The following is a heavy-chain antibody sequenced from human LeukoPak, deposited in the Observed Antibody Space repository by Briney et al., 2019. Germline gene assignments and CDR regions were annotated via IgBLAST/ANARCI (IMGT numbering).Heavy chain of an antibody. CDR2: IYYSGST. D-gene: IGHD1-26*01. V-gene: IGHV4-39*07. CDR1: GGSISSSSYY. J-gene: IGHJ4*02. Sequence: PSETLSLTCTVPGGSISSSSYYWGWIRQPPGKGLEWIGSIYYSGSTYYNPSLKSRVTISVDTSKNQFSLKLSSVTAADTAVYYCARSGGWIVGATVFDYWGQGTLVTVSS. CDR3: ARSGGWIVGATVFDY.